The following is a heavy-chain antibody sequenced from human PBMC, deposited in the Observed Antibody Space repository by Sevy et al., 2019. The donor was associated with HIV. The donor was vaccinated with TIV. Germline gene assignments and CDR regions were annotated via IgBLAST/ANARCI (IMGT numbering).Heavy chain of an antibody. CDR1: GFTFNSHT. Sequence: GGSLRLSCAGSGFTFNSHTMNWVRQAPGKGLEWVSSISSSSSYIYYGDSVKGRFTISRDNAKSSLFLQMNSLRAEDTAIYFCARVKDYGEYGAFDIWGQGTMVTVSS. J-gene: IGHJ3*02. D-gene: IGHD4-17*01. V-gene: IGHV3-21*01. CDR3: ARVKDYGEYGAFDI. CDR2: ISSSSSYI.